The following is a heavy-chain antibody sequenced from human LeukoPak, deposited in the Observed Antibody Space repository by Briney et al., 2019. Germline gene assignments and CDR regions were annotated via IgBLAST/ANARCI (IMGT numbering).Heavy chain of an antibody. CDR3: AREKRITIFGVVPLAYFDH. D-gene: IGHD3-3*01. Sequence: PGGSLRLSCAASGFTFSSYWMSWVRQAPGKGLEWVANIKQDGSEKYYVDSVKGRFTISRDNAKNSLYLQMNSLRAEDTAVYYCAREKRITIFGVVPLAYFDHWGQGTLVTVSS. V-gene: IGHV3-7*01. CDR2: IKQDGSEK. CDR1: GFTFSSYW. J-gene: IGHJ4*02.